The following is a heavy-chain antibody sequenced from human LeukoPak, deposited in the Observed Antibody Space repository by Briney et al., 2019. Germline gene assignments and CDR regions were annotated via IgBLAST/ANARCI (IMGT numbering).Heavy chain of an antibody. CDR1: GFTFSSYA. J-gene: IGHJ4*02. Sequence: TGGSLRLSCAASGFTFSSYAMSWVRQAPGKGLEWVSAISGSGGSTYYADSVKGRFTISRDNSKNTLYLQMNSLRAEDTAVYYCAKDLAGTYYYDSSGYYIYRGQGTLVTVSS. V-gene: IGHV3-23*01. CDR2: ISGSGGST. D-gene: IGHD3-22*01. CDR3: AKDLAGTYYYDSSGYYIY.